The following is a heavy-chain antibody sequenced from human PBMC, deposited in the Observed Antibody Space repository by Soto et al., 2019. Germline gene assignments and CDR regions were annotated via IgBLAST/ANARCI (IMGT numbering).Heavy chain of an antibody. D-gene: IGHD2-21*01. CDR2: ISGTGTFI. CDR3: ARGSVIDTGDALDI. CDR1: GFTFSRHS. Sequence: EVQLVESGGGLVKPGGSLRLSCAASGFTFSRHSMNWVRQAPGKGLEWVSCISGTGTFIYYSDSGKGRFTISRDDAKSSLYLQMNSLTAEDTAVYYCARGSVIDTGDALDIWGPGTMVTVS. V-gene: IGHV3-21*06. J-gene: IGHJ3*02.